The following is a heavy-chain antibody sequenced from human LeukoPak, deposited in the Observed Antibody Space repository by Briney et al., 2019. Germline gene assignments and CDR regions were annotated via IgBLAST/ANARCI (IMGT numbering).Heavy chain of an antibody. CDR2: FYSSGNS. CDR3: AKSNGYGLVDI. D-gene: IGHD3-10*01. V-gene: IGHV4-59*10. Sequence: PSETLSLTCLVSGGSMSSYFWSWIRQPAGKGLEWIGRFYSSGNSNYNPSLKSRVTMSADTSKNQFSMELTSVTAADTAVYYCAKSNGYGLVDIWGQGTMVTVSS. J-gene: IGHJ3*02. CDR1: GGSMSSYF.